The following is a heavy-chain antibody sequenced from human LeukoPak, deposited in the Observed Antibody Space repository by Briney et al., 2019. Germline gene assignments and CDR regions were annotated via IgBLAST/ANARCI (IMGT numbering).Heavy chain of an antibody. V-gene: IGHV3-15*01. D-gene: IGHD1-14*01. CDR1: GFTFTNAW. J-gene: IGHJ4*02. CDR2: IQKKIDGGTT. CDR3: TTDAIELLTTWAY. Sequence: GGSLRLSWAASGFTFTNAWTSWVRQAPGKGLEWVGRIQKKIDGGTTDYAAFVNGRFTISRDDSKTTVYLQMNSLKTDDTAVYKSTTDAIELLTTWAYWGQGTLVTVSS.